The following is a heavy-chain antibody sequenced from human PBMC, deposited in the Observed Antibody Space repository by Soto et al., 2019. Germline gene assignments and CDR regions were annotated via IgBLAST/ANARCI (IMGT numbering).Heavy chain of an antibody. V-gene: IGHV3-23*01. J-gene: IGHJ4*02. CDR2: ISGSDDST. CDR1: GFTFSSYA. Sequence: EVQLLESGGGLVQPGASLRLSCAASGFTFSSYAMSWVRQAPGKGLEWVSVISGSDDSTYYADSVKGRFTISRDNSKNTLYPRMISLRAEDRAVYYCAKRSGSCTFDYWGQGTLVTVS. CDR3: AKRSGSCTFDY. D-gene: IGHD6-6*01.